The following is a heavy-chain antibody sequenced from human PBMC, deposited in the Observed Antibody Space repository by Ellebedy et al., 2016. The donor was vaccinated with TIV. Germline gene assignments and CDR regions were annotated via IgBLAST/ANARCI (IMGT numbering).Heavy chain of an antibody. CDR1: GFTFRSYS. CDR2: TSHDESSK. J-gene: IGHJ4*02. CDR3: AREGTPVSFDY. Sequence: PGGSLRLSCAASGFTFRSYSMHWVRQAPGKGLEWAAITSHDESSKYYADSVKGRFTISRDNSKNTLHLQMNSLTADDTAVYYCAREGTPVSFDYWGQGTLVTVSS. V-gene: IGHV3-30-3*01. D-gene: IGHD2-2*01.